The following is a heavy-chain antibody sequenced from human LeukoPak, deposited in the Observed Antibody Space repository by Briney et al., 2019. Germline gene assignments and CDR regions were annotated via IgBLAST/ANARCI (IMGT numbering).Heavy chain of an antibody. CDR3: AREAGTTILGGDFDY. CDR2: INWNGGST. CDR1: GFTFDDYG. Sequence: PGGSLRLSCAASGFTFDDYGMSWVRQAPGKGLEWVSGINWNGGSTGYADSVKGRFTISRDNAKNSLYLQMNSLRAEDTALYYCAREAGTTILGGDFDYWGQGTLVTVSS. V-gene: IGHV3-20*04. J-gene: IGHJ4*02. D-gene: IGHD1-1*01.